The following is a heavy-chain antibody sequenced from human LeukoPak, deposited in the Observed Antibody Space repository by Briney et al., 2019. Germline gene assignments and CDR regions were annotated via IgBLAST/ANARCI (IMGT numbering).Heavy chain of an antibody. CDR3: ARGIGRELNTH. V-gene: IGHV4-39*02. CDR2: IYYSGST. CDR1: GGSISGSSYY. D-gene: IGHD1-26*01. Sequence: PSETLSLTCTVSGGSISGSSYYWGWIRQPPGKGLEWIGSIYYSGSTYYNPSLKSRVTISVDTSKNQFSLKLNSVTATDTAVYYCARGIGRELNTHWGQGTLVTVSS. J-gene: IGHJ4*02.